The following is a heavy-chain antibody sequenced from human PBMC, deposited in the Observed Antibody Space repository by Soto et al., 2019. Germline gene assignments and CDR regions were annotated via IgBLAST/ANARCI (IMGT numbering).Heavy chain of an antibody. V-gene: IGHV1-69*02. CDR3: ARLGNCGGDCYSSWFDP. CDR1: GGTFSSYT. J-gene: IGHJ5*02. Sequence: QVQLVQSGAEVKKPGSSVKVSCKASGGTFSSYTISWVRQAPGQGLEWMGRIIPILGIANYAQKFQGRVTITADKPTSTAYMELSSLRSEDTAVYYCARLGNCGGDCYSSWFDPWGQGTLVTVSS. D-gene: IGHD2-21*02. CDR2: IIPILGIA.